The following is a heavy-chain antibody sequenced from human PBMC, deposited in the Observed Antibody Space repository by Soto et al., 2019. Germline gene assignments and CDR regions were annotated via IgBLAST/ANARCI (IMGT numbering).Heavy chain of an antibody. CDR2: IYYSGSN. CDR1: GGSISSYY. Sequence: QVQLQESGPGLVKPSETLSLTCTVSGGSISSYYWSWIRQPPGKGLEWIGYIYYSGSNNYNPSRKRRVTTSVDTSKNQFSLKLSSVTAADTAVYYCARARYSSGWYPDAFDIWGQGTMVTVSS. J-gene: IGHJ3*02. V-gene: IGHV4-59*01. D-gene: IGHD6-19*01. CDR3: ARARYSSGWYPDAFDI.